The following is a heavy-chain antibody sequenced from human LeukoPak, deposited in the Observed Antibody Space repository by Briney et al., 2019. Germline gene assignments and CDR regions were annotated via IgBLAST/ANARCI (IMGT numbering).Heavy chain of an antibody. CDR3: ARGLFSVELFDY. V-gene: IGHV1-69*01. D-gene: IGHD1-7*01. J-gene: IGHJ4*02. CDR1: GGTFSSYA. CDR2: IIPIFGTA. Sequence: GSSVKVSCKASGGTFSSYAVSWVRQAPGQGLEWMGGIIPIFGTANYAQKFQGRVTITADESTSTAYMELSSLRSEDTAVYYCARGLFSVELFDYWGQGTLVTVSS.